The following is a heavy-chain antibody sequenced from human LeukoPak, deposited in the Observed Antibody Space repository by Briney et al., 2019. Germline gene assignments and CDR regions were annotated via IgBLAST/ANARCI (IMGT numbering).Heavy chain of an antibody. D-gene: IGHD3-9*01. V-gene: IGHV3-11*01. CDR1: GFTLSDYY. CDR3: ARDPLGYDILTGYSSVGAFDI. CDR2: ISSRGSTI. J-gene: IGHJ3*02. Sequence: GTLRLSCAASGFTLSDYYMSWIRQAPGKGLEWVSYISSRGSTIYYANSVKGRFTISRDNAKNSPYLQMISLRAEDTAVYYCARDPLGYDILTGYSSVGAFDIWGQGTMVTVSS.